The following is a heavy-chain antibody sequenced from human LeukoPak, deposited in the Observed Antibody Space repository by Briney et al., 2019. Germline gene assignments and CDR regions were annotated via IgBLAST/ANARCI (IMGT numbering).Heavy chain of an antibody. D-gene: IGHD3/OR15-3a*01. V-gene: IGHV3-48*01. J-gene: IGHJ4*02. CDR2: ISSSSNTI. CDR3: ATDAVGLEY. Sequence: GGSLRLSCAASGFTFSTYGMVWVRQAPGKGLEWVSYISSSSNTIQYADSVRGRFTISRDNGKNSVYLQMYSLRVEDTAVYYCATDAVGLEYWGQGTLVTVSS. CDR1: GFTFSTYG.